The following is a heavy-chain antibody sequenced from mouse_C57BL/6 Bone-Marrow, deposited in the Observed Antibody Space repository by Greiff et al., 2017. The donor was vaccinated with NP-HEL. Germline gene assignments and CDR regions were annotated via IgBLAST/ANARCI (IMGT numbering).Heavy chain of an antibody. Sequence: QVQLQQSGAELVKPGASVKLSCKASGFAFSSYWMNWVQQRPGKGLEWIGQIYPGGGDTNYNGKFKDKASLTADKSSSTAYMQLSSLTSEDSWVCFCARGAYWGQGTLVTVSA. CDR1: GFAFSSYW. CDR2: IYPGGGDT. J-gene: IGHJ3*01. V-gene: IGHV1-80*01. CDR3: ARGAY.